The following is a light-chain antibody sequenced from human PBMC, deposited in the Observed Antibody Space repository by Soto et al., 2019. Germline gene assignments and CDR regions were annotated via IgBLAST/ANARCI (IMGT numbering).Light chain of an antibody. J-gene: IGKJ1*01. Sequence: EIVMTQSPATLSVSPGERATLSCRASQSVSSSLAWYQQKPGQASRLLIYGASTRATGIPARFSGSGSGTEFTLTISSLKSEDFAVYYCQQYNNWPPWTFGQGTKVDIK. CDR3: QQYNNWPPWT. CDR1: QSVSSS. V-gene: IGKV3-15*01. CDR2: GAS.